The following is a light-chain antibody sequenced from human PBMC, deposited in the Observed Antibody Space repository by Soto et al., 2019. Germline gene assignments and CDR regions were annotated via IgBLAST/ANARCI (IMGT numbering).Light chain of an antibody. CDR3: QQYNHWTSIT. CDR2: GAS. J-gene: IGKJ5*01. Sequence: EIVMTQSPATLSVSPGERAILSCSASQSIRTNDDWYQQRPGQAPRLLIYGASTRATDIPARFSGSGSGTEFTLTISSLQSEDFAIYYCQQYNHWTSITFGQGTRLEF. V-gene: IGKV3-15*01. CDR1: QSIRTN.